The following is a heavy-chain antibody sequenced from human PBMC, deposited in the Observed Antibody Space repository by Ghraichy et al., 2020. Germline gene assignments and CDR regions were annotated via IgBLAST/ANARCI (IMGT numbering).Heavy chain of an antibody. CDR1: GFSFSTYA. J-gene: IGHJ4*02. CDR2: IGASGRTT. CDR3: ARDLHPHYYDSSGFGAFGN. D-gene: IGHD3-22*01. Sequence: GGSLRLSCRASGFSFSTYAMNWVRQAPGKGLEWVSGIGASGRTTYYGGSVKGRFTISRDNSKGTLYLQMNSLRAEDTAVYYCARDLHPHYYDSSGFGAFGNWGQGTLITVSS. V-gene: IGHV3-23*01.